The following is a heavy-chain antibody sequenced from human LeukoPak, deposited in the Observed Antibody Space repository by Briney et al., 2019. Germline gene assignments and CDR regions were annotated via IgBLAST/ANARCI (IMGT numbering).Heavy chain of an antibody. J-gene: IGHJ4*02. CDR3: ARVYFSTVRGKDLYYFDY. Sequence: SETLSLTCTVSGVSISSGGYYWSWIRQHPGKGLEWIGYIYYSGSTYYNPSLKSRVTISVDTSKNQFSLKLSSVTAADTAVYYCARVYFSTVRGKDLYYFDYWGQGTLVTVSS. V-gene: IGHV4-31*03. CDR2: IYYSGST. CDR1: GVSISSGGYY. D-gene: IGHD3-10*01.